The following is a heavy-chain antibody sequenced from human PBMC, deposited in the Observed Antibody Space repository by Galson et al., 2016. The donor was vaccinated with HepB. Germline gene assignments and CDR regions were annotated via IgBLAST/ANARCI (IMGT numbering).Heavy chain of an antibody. CDR3: AKGRSLSAAVSIWFDP. D-gene: IGHD6-13*01. V-gene: IGHV3-23*01. CDR2: ISGSGGST. J-gene: IGHJ5*02. Sequence: GKGLEWVSSISGSGGSTYYADSVKGRFTVSRDNSKSTLYLQMNSLRDEDTAVYFCAKGRSLSAAVSIWFDPWGQGTLVTVSS.